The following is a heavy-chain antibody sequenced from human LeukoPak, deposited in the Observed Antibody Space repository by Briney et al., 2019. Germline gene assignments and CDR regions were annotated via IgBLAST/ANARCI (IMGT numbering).Heavy chain of an antibody. D-gene: IGHD3-22*01. Sequence: SETLSLTCTVSGGSISSYYWSWIRQPPGKGLEWIGYIYTSGSTNYNPSLKSRVTISVDTSKNQFSLKLSSVTAADTAVYYCARHGNYYDSSGSYLDYWGQGTLVTVSS. CDR2: IYTSGST. V-gene: IGHV4-4*09. CDR3: ARHGNYYDSSGSYLDY. CDR1: GGSISSYY. J-gene: IGHJ4*02.